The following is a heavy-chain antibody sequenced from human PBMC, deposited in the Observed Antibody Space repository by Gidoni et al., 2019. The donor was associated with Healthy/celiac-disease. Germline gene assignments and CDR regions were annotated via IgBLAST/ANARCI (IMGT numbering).Heavy chain of an antibody. Sequence: EVQLLESGGGLVQPGGSLRLSCAASGFTFSSSAMSWVRQAPGKGLEWVSAISGSGGSTYYADSVKGRFTISRDNSKNTLYLQMNSLRAEDTAVYYCAKLADYYDSSGYNFVGDYWGQGTLVTVSS. J-gene: IGHJ4*02. CDR2: ISGSGGST. CDR3: AKLADYYDSSGYNFVGDY. D-gene: IGHD3-22*01. V-gene: IGHV3-23*01. CDR1: GFTFSSSA.